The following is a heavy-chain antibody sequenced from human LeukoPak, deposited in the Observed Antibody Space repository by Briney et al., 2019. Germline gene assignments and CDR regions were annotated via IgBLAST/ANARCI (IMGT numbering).Heavy chain of an antibody. CDR2: ISPNNGKT. V-gene: IGHV1-18*01. D-gene: IGHD3-22*01. Sequence: ASVKVSFKASGYTLTSYGITSVRQAPGQGLEWMEWISPNNGKTKYAQNLQGRVTMTTDTSTSTAYMELRSLRSDDTAIYYCARAGYFDSSGYLAYWGQGTQVTVSS. CDR3: ARAGYFDSSGYLAY. CDR1: GYTLTSYG. J-gene: IGHJ4*02.